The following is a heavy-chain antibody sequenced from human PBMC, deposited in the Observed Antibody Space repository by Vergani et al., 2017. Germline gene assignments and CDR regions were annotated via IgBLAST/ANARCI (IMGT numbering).Heavy chain of an antibody. Sequence: QVQLVQSGAEVKKPGSSVKVSCKASGGTFSSYTISWVRQAPGQGLEWMGRIIPSLGIANYAQKVQGRVTSTEDKSTSTAYMELSRLRSEDTAVYYCAGERSGSYYNYYYGMDVWGQGTTVTVSS. D-gene: IGHD3-10*01. CDR1: GGTFSSYT. V-gene: IGHV1-69*08. J-gene: IGHJ6*02. CDR3: AGERSGSYYNYYYGMDV. CDR2: IIPSLGIA.